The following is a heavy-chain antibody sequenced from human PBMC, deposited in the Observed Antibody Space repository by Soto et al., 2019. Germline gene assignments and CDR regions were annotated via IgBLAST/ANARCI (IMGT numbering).Heavy chain of an antibody. CDR1: GFSFSDYY. CDR3: ARLLLRPGKFDY. Sequence: KSGGSLRLSCAASGFSFSDYYMTWIRQAPGKGLEWISDISSSGDPTYYADSLRGRFTISRDNAKNSLYLQLNSLRGEDTAVYYCARLLLRPGKFDYWAREPWSPSPQ. CDR2: ISSSGDPT. J-gene: IGHJ4*02. V-gene: IGHV3-11*01. D-gene: IGHD2-21*01.